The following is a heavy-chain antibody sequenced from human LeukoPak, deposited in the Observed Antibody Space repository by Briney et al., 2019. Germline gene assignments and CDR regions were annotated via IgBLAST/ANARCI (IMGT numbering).Heavy chain of an antibody. D-gene: IGHD2-15*01. CDR1: GFTFSNYA. CDR2: ISASGGS. Sequence: PGGSLRLSCAASGFTFSNYAMSWVRQAPGKGLEWVSGISASGGSYYADSVKGRFTISRDNAKNSLYLQMNSLRAEDTAVYYCARDGIVVVVAATRREYYYGMDVWGQGTTVTVSS. CDR3: ARDGIVVVVAATRREYYYGMDV. J-gene: IGHJ6*02. V-gene: IGHV3-23*01.